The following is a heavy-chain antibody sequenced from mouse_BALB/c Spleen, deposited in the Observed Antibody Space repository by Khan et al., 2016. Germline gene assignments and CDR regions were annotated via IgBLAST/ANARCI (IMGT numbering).Heavy chain of an antibody. Sequence: QVQLKQSGAELARPGASVKLSCKAPGYTFTTYWMQWVKQRPGQGLEWIGTIYPGDGDTRYTQKFKGKATLTADKSSSTAYMQLSSLASEDSAVXYCARGNSYYDYDYWGQGTTLTVSS. D-gene: IGHD2-4*01. V-gene: IGHV1-87*01. CDR1: GYTFTTYW. CDR3: ARGNSYYDYDY. J-gene: IGHJ2*01. CDR2: IYPGDGDT.